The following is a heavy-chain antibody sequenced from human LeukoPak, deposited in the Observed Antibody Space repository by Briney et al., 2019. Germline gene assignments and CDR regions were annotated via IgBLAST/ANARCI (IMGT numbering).Heavy chain of an antibody. CDR2: ISGSGGST. D-gene: IGHD6-13*01. Sequence: GGSLRLSCAASGFTFSSYAMSWVRQAPGKGLEWVSAISGSGGSTYYADSVKGRFTISRDNSKNTLYLQMNSLRAEDTAVYYCAKGKDSSRPSSYYYMDVWGKGTTVTVAS. CDR3: AKGKDSSRPSSYYYMDV. V-gene: IGHV3-23*01. J-gene: IGHJ6*03. CDR1: GFTFSSYA.